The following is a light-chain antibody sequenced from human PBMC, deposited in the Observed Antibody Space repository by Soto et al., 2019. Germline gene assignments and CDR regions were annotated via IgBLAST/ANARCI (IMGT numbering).Light chain of an antibody. CDR2: DAS. Sequence: DIQMTQSPSSLSASIGDRVTISCQASQDIGNFLNWYQQKPGKAPYLLIYDASNLDTGVSSRFSGSGSGRDLSLTITNLQPDYVATYFCQQYGSLPITLGQGTRLDIK. CDR3: QQYGSLPIT. V-gene: IGKV1-33*01. J-gene: IGKJ5*01. CDR1: QDIGNF.